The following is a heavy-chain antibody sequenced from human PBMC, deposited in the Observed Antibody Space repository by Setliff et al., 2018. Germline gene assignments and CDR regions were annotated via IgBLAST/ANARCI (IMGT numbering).Heavy chain of an antibody. J-gene: IGHJ4*02. Sequence: SETLSLTCAVYGGSFSNYYWGWIRQSPGKRPEWIAEINQSGNTNYNPSLNSRVSVSVDTPTNQFSLKVFSVTAADTAVYYCRFWSSYYKNDYWAQGTLVTVSS. D-gene: IGHD3-3*01. V-gene: IGHV4-34*01. CDR2: INQSGNT. CDR1: GGSFSNYY. CDR3: RFWSSYYKNDY.